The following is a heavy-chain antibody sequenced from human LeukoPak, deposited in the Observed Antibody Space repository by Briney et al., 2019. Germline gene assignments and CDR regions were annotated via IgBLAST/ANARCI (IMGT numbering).Heavy chain of an antibody. CDR3: ARDRGGDFWSGYDAFDI. J-gene: IGHJ3*02. Sequence: PGGSLRLSCAASGFTFSSYGMHWVRQAPGKGLEWVSVIYSGGSTYYADSVKGRFTISRDNSKNTLYLQMNSLRAEDTAVYYCARDRGGDFWSGYDAFDIWGQGTMVTVSS. CDR2: IYSGGST. CDR1: GFTFSSYG. D-gene: IGHD3-3*01. V-gene: IGHV3-66*01.